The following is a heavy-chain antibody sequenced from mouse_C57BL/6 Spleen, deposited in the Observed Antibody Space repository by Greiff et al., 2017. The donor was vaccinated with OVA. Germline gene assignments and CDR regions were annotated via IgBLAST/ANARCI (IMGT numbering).Heavy chain of an antibody. CDR3: TRRGKITTVALDY. J-gene: IGHJ2*01. CDR2: IRNKANNHAT. D-gene: IGHD1-1*01. Sequence: EVMLVESGGGLVQPGGSMKLSCAASGFTFSDAWMDWVRQSPEKGLEWVAEIRNKANNHATYYAESVKGRFTISRDDSKSSVYLQMNSLRAEDTGIYYCTRRGKITTVALDYWGQGTTLTVSS. CDR1: GFTFSDAW. V-gene: IGHV6-6*01.